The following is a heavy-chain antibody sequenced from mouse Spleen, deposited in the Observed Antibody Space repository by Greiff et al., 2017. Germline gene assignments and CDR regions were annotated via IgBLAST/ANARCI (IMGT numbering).Heavy chain of an antibody. CDR2: ISSGGSYT. CDR1: GFTFSSYA. CDR3: ARSHYYGSSFDY. J-gene: IGHJ2*01. Sequence: EVMLVESGGGLVKPGGSLKLSCAASGFTFSSYAMSWVRQSPEKRLEWVAEISSGGSYTYYPDTVTGRFTISRDNAKNTLYLEMSSLRSEDTAMYYCARSHYYGSSFDYWGQGTTLTVSS. D-gene: IGHD1-1*01. V-gene: IGHV5-9-4*01.